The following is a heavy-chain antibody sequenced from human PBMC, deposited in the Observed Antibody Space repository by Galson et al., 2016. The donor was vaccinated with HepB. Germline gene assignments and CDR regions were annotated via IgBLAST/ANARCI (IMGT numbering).Heavy chain of an antibody. CDR2: ISKSGAA. D-gene: IGHD2-15*01. J-gene: IGHJ6*02. CDR1: GDSISRSGYY. Sequence: ETLSLTCTVSGDSISRSGYYWAWIRQPPGKGLEWIGSISKSGAAYYKPSLQSRVTLSVDTSKNKFSLRLSSVTAGDTAVYFCVRIGGYYGRVRGRSGMDVWGQGTTVTVSS. CDR3: VRIGGYYGRVRGRSGMDV. V-gene: IGHV4-39*07.